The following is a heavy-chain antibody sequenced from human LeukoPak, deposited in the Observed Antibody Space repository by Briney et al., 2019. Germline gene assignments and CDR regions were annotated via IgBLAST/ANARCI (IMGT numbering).Heavy chain of an antibody. CDR1: GGSISSYY. Sequence: KASETLSLTCTVSGGSISSYYWSWIRQPPGKGLEWIGYIYYSGSTNYNPSLKSRVTISVDTSKNQFSLKLSSVTAADTAVYYCARGARDTMVRGVIRWFDPWGQGTLVTVSS. J-gene: IGHJ5*02. CDR2: IYYSGST. CDR3: ARGARDTMVRGVIRWFDP. D-gene: IGHD3-10*01. V-gene: IGHV4-59*01.